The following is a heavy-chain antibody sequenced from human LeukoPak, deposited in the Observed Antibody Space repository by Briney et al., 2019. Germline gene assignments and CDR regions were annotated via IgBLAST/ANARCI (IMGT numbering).Heavy chain of an antibody. J-gene: IGHJ4*02. V-gene: IGHV3-72*01. D-gene: IGHD5-12*01. CDR2: TRDKANSYTS. CDR1: GFTFSDHY. CDR3: ARGDGYDRRSFDY. Sequence: GGSLRLSCAASGFTFSDHYMDWVRQAPEKGLEWVGRTRDKANSYTSEYAASVKGGFTISRDASTTSLYLQMNSLKTEDTAVYYCARGDGYDRRSFDYWGQGTLVTVSS.